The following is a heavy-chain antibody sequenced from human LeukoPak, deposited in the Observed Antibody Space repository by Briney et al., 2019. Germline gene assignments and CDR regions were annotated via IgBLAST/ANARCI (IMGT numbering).Heavy chain of an antibody. CDR2: VSNSGTT. J-gene: IGHJ3*02. CDR3: ARVRNFPDAFDI. CDR1: NGSISLHF. Sequence: SETLSLTCTVSNGSISLHFWSWIRQSPGKGLEWIGYVSNSGTTHYNPSLKSRVTISVDTSKSHLSLNLTSLTAADTAIYYCARVRNFPDAFDIWGQGRMVTVSS. V-gene: IGHV4-59*11.